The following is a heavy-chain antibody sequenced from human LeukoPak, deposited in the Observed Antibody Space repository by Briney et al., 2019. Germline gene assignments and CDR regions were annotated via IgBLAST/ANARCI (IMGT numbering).Heavy chain of an antibody. Sequence: GGSLRLYCAASGFTFSSYAMSWVRQAPGKGLEWVSGISWNSGSIGYADSVKGRFTISRDNAKNSLYLQMNSLRAEDTALYYCAKGTRRYFDYWGQGTLVTVSS. CDR1: GFTFSSYA. V-gene: IGHV3-9*01. CDR3: AKGTRRYFDY. CDR2: ISWNSGSI. J-gene: IGHJ4*02.